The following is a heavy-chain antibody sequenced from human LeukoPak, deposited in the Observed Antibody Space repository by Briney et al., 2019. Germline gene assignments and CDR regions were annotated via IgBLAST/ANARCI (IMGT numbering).Heavy chain of an antibody. CDR2: IYPGDSDT. CDR3: AAFDSADAFDI. CDR1: GYSFTNYW. D-gene: IGHD2-15*01. J-gene: IGHJ3*02. Sequence: GESLKISCKGSGYSFTNYWIAWVRQMPGKGLEWMGIIYPGDSDTRYSPSFQGQVTISADKSISTAYLQWSSLKASDTAMYYCAAFDSADAFDIWGQGTMVTVSS. V-gene: IGHV5-51*01.